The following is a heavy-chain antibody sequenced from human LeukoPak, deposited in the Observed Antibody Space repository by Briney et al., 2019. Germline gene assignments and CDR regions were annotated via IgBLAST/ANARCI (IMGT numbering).Heavy chain of an antibody. J-gene: IGHJ5*02. CDR3: ARLREGSSNWFDP. CDR2: IYHSGST. Sequence: SETLSLTCAVSGGSISSGGYSWSWIRQPPGKGLEWIVYIYHSGSTYYNPSLKSRVTISVDKSKNQFSLKLNSVTAADTAVYYCARLREGSSNWFDPWGQGTLVTVSS. D-gene: IGHD2-15*01. V-gene: IGHV4-30-2*01. CDR1: GGSISSGGYS.